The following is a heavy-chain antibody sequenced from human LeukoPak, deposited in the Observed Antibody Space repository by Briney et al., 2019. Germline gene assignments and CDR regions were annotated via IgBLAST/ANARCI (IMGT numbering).Heavy chain of an antibody. J-gene: IGHJ4*02. V-gene: IGHV3-30-3*01. CDR2: ISYDGSNK. CDR3: ARDRGRYYDSRGFYWGYYFDS. Sequence: GRSLRLSCAASGFTFSSYAMHWVRQAPGKGLEWVAVISYDGSNKYYADSVKGRFTISRDNSKDTLYLQMSSVRVDDTAVYYCARDRGRYYDSRGFYWGYYFDSWGQGILVTVST. D-gene: IGHD3-22*01. CDR1: GFTFSSYA.